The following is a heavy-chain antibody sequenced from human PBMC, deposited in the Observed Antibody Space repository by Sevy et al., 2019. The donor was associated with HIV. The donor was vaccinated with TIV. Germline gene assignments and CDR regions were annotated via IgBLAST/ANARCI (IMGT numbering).Heavy chain of an antibody. Sequence: GGSLRRSCAASGFTFSDYYMSWIRQAPGKGLEWVSYISSSGSTIYYADSVKGRFTISRDNAKNSLYLQMNSLRAEDTAVYYCARGERSSTAYGMDVWGQGTTVTVSS. CDR2: ISSSGSTI. CDR1: GFTFSDYY. J-gene: IGHJ6*02. CDR3: ARGERSSTAYGMDV. V-gene: IGHV3-11*01. D-gene: IGHD2-2*01.